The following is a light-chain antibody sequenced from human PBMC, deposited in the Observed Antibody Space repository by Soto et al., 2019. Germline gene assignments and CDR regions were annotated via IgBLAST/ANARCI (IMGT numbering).Light chain of an antibody. CDR2: GVS. CDR3: SSYTSSSTLVV. Sequence: QSVLTQPASVSGSPGQSITISCTGTSSDIGGSNYVSCYQQHPGKAPKLMIYGVSNRPSGVSNRFSGSKSGNTASLTISGLQAEDEADYYCSSYTSSSTLVVFGGGTKLTVL. J-gene: IGLJ2*01. CDR1: SSDIGGSNY. V-gene: IGLV2-14*01.